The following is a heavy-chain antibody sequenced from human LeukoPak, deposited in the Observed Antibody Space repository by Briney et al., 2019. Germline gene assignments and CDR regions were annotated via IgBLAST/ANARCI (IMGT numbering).Heavy chain of an antibody. V-gene: IGHV4-39*01. CDR2: IYYSGIT. CDR3: ASLPSNDAFDI. J-gene: IGHJ3*02. Sequence: PSETLSLTCTVSGDSISNNNYYWGWIRQPPGKGLEWIASIYYSGITYYNPSLKSRVTISVDTPKNQFSLKLNSVTAADTAVYYCASLPSNDAFDIWGRGTMVTISS. CDR1: GDSISNNNYY.